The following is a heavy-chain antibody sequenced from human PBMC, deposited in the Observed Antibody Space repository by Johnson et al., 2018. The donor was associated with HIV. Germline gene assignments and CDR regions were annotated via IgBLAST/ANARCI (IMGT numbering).Heavy chain of an antibody. CDR1: GFTFDDYA. V-gene: IGHV3-9*01. CDR2: ISWNSGSI. Sequence: VQLVESGGGLVQPGRSLRLSCAASGFTFDDYAMHWVRQAPGKGLEWVSGISWNSGSIGSADSVKGRFTISRDNSKDTLYLQMNSLRAEDTAVYYCAKDSSVLLCFDIWGQGTMVTVSS. D-gene: IGHD3-10*01. J-gene: IGHJ3*02. CDR3: AKDSSVLLCFDI.